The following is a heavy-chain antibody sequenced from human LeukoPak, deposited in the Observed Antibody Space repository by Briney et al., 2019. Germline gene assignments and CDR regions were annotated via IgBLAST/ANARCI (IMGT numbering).Heavy chain of an antibody. CDR3: ARCGRIYDFWSGYTHYYYYMDV. Sequence: GGSLRLSCAASGFTFSSYWMSWVRQAPGKGLEWVANIKQDGSEKYYVDSVKGRFTISRDNAKNSLYLQMNSLRAEDTAVYYCARCGRIYDFWSGYTHYYYYMDVWGKGTTVTVSS. J-gene: IGHJ6*03. CDR1: GFTFSSYW. CDR2: IKQDGSEK. V-gene: IGHV3-7*01. D-gene: IGHD3-3*01.